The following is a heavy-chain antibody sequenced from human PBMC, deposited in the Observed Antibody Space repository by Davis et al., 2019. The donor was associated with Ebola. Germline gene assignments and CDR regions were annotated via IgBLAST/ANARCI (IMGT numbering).Heavy chain of an antibody. Sequence: SETLSLTCAVSGVSVTIDKWWSWVRQSPGKGLEWIAEVHHSGNINYNPSLRSRVAMSVDKSKNQFSLKLSSVTAADTAVYYCARHTVYYYDSSGYYLDAFDIWGQGTMVTVSS. D-gene: IGHD3-22*01. J-gene: IGHJ3*02. CDR1: GVSVTIDKW. V-gene: IGHV4-4*02. CDR2: VHHSGNI. CDR3: ARHTVYYYDSSGYYLDAFDI.